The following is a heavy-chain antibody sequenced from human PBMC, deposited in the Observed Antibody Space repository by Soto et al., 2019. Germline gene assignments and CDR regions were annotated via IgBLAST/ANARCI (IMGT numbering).Heavy chain of an antibody. V-gene: IGHV5-51*01. CDR3: ARPRAAGTYYYYYGMDV. D-gene: IGHD6-13*01. CDR2: IYPGDSDT. CDR1: GYSFTSYW. Sequence: GESLKISCKGSGYSFTSYWIGWVRQMPGKGLEWMGIIYPGDSDTRYSPSFQGQVTISADKSISTAYLQWSSLKASDTAMYYCARPRAAGTYYYYYGMDVWGQGTTVTVSS. J-gene: IGHJ6*02.